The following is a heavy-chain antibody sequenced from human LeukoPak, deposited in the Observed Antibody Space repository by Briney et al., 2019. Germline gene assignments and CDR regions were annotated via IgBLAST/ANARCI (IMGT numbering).Heavy chain of an antibody. Sequence: PSETLSLTCAVYGGSFSGYYWSWTRQPPGKGLEWIGEINHSGSTNYNPSLKSRVTISVDTSKNQFSLKLSSVTAADTAVYYCTRAPYCSSTSCYEGGAYWGQGTLVTVSS. CDR3: TRAPYCSSTSCYEGGAY. CDR2: INHSGST. CDR1: GGSFSGYY. J-gene: IGHJ4*02. V-gene: IGHV4-34*01. D-gene: IGHD2-2*01.